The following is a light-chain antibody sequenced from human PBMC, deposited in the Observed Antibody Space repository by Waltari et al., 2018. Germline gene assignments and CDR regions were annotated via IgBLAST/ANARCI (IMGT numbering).Light chain of an antibody. V-gene: IGLV2-14*03. CDR3: SSYTSSSTLV. CDR1: SSDVGGYNY. Sequence: QSALTQPASVSGSPGQSITISCTGTSSDVGGYNYVSWYQQNPGKAPKLLIYAVSNRPSGGSDRFSGSKSGTTASLTISGLQAEDEADYYCSSYTSSSTLVFGGGTKLTVL. J-gene: IGLJ2*01. CDR2: AVS.